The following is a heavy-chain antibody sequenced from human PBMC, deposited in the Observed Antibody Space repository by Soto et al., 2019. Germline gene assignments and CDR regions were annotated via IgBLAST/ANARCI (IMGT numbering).Heavy chain of an antibody. Sequence: SETLSLTCSVSGGSISTSRSYWAWIRQPPGKGLEWLANIFYSGSTFYNPSLASRVSVSVDTSKNEFSLKLRSVTAANTAVYYCARQPTTGDTDLWFDPWGQGTLVTVSS. J-gene: IGHJ5*02. V-gene: IGHV4-39*01. CDR1: GGSISTSRSY. D-gene: IGHD2-21*01. CDR3: ARQPTTGDTDLWFDP. CDR2: IFYSGST.